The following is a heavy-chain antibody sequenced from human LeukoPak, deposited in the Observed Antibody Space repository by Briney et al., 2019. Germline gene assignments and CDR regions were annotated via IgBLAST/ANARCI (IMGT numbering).Heavy chain of an antibody. J-gene: IGHJ4*02. CDR1: GFTIRSYA. Sequence: GSLRLSCAASGFTIRSYAMSWIRQPPGKGLEWIGEINHSGSTNYNPSLKSRVTISVDTSKNQFSLKLSSVTAADTAVYYCAKDRPTYYYDSSGYYHDGGDYWGQGTLVTVSS. V-gene: IGHV4-34*01. CDR2: INHSGST. CDR3: AKDRPTYYYDSSGYYHDGGDY. D-gene: IGHD3-22*01.